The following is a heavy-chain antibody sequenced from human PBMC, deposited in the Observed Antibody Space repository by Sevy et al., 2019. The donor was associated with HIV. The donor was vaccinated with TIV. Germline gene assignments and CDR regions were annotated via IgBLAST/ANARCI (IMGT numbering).Heavy chain of an antibody. CDR3: ARIASTTETTYYFYGLDV. CDR2: MWSDEGRKK. D-gene: IGHD4-17*01. Sequence: GGSLRLSCAASGFSFSKYGMHWVRQAPGKGLEWVAVMWSDEGRKKYYADSVKGRFTISRDNFKNTLYLQMNSLRVEDTAVYYCARIASTTETTYYFYGLDVWGQGTTVTVSS. J-gene: IGHJ6*02. CDR1: GFSFSKYG. V-gene: IGHV3-33*01.